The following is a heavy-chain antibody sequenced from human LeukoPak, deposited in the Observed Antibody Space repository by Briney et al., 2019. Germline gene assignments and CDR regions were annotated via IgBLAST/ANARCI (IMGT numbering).Heavy chain of an antibody. CDR1: GFTSSTYN. CDR2: INTDSSSI. D-gene: IGHD1-26*01. Sequence: PGGSLTLSCAASGFTSSTYNMNWVRQAPGKGLEWVSYINTDSSSIYYADSVKGRFTISRDNAKDSLYLHMNSLRVEDTAVYYCAIDAWELPLDAFDIWGQGTMVTVSS. CDR3: AIDAWELPLDAFDI. J-gene: IGHJ3*02. V-gene: IGHV3-48*01.